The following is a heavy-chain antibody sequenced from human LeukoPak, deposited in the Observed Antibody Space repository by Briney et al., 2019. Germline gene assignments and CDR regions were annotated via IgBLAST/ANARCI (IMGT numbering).Heavy chain of an antibody. J-gene: IGHJ4*02. V-gene: IGHV3-7*04. CDR1: GFTFSSYW. CDR3: TRGSTGY. Sequence: GGSLRLSCAASGFTFSSYWMSWVRQTPGKGLEWVANIKHDGSEKYYVDSVKGRFTVSRDNAKNSLYLQMNSLRVEDTAVYFCTRGSTGYWGQGTLVTVSS. D-gene: IGHD1-1*01. CDR2: IKHDGSEK.